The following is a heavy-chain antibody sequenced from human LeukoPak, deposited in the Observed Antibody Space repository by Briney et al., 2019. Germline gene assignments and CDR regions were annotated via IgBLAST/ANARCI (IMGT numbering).Heavy chain of an antibody. Sequence: TGGSPRLSCAASGFTVSSNYMSWVRQAPGKGLEWVSVIYSGGSTYYADSVKGRFTISRDNSKNTLYLQMNSLRAEDTAVYYCARRRLYDFWSGYPGYYYYYYYMDVWGKGTTVTVSS. J-gene: IGHJ6*03. CDR3: ARRRLYDFWSGYPGYYYYYYYMDV. V-gene: IGHV3-66*02. CDR1: GFTVSSNY. D-gene: IGHD3-3*01. CDR2: IYSGGST.